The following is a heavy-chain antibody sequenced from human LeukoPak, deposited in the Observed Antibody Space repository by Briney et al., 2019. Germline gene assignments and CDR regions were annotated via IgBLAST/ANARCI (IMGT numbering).Heavy chain of an antibody. Sequence: SCKASGFTFSSYAMHWVRQAPGKGLEWVAVISYDGSNKYYADSVKGRFTISRDNSKDTLYLQMNSLRAEDTAVYYCARVGYCSSTSCPEYFQHWGQGTLVTVSS. D-gene: IGHD2-2*01. J-gene: IGHJ1*01. CDR2: ISYDGSNK. CDR1: GFTFSSYA. V-gene: IGHV3-30-3*01. CDR3: ARVGYCSSTSCPEYFQH.